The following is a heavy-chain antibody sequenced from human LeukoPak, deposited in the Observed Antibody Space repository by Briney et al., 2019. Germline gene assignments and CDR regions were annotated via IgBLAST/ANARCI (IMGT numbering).Heavy chain of an antibody. CDR3: ARRGIAAGYYYHYYLDV. CDR1: GFTFSSYE. V-gene: IGHV3-48*03. J-gene: IGHJ6*03. D-gene: IGHD6-25*01. Sequence: PGGALRLSCAASGFTFSSYEMNWVRQAPGKGLEWVSYISSSGSTKYYADSVKGRFTISRDNAKNSLYLQMNSLRAEDTAVYYCARRGIAAGYYYHYYLDVWGKGTTVTISS. CDR2: ISSSGSTK.